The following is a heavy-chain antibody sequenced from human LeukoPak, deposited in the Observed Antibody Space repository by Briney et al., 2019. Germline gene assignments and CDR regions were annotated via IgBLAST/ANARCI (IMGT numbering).Heavy chain of an antibody. D-gene: IGHD1-26*01. CDR3: ASATGSYSYFDY. J-gene: IGHJ4*02. V-gene: IGHV5-51*01. CDR1: GYSFTSYW. CDR2: IYPDDSDT. Sequence: RGESLKISCKGSGYSFTSYWVGWVRQIPGKGLEWMGIIYPDDSDTKYSPSFQGQVTISADKSISTAFLQWSSLKASDTAMYYCASATGSYSYFDYWGQGTLVTVSS.